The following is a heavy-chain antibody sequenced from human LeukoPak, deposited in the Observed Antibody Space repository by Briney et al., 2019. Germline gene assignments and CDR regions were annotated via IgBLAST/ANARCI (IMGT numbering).Heavy chain of an antibody. D-gene: IGHD3-9*01. CDR3: ASPQFPDILTGYSCPYY. J-gene: IGHJ4*02. V-gene: IGHV1-46*01. CDR2: INPSGGST. Sequence: ASVKVSCKVSGYTLTELSMHWVRQAPGQGLEWMGLINPSGGSTLYAEKFQGRIIMTRDMSTATDYMELSSLRSEDTAVYYCASPQFPDILTGYSCPYYWGQGTLVTVSS. CDR1: GYTLTELS.